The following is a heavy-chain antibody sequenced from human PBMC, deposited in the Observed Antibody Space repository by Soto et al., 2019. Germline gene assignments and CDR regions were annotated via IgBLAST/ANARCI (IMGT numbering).Heavy chain of an antibody. D-gene: IGHD2-2*01. J-gene: IGHJ4*02. CDR3: ASRKREEICSSGNCYFTY. V-gene: IGHV4-39*01. Sequence: QLQMQESGPGLLKPSEPLSLTCAVSGNSISTSNYSWSWIRRSPGKGLEGIGSVFYGGPSYYNPPLKSRVTISVDASRNQFSLRLNFVTAADTAVYFCASRKREEICSSGNCYFTYWGQGTLVTVSS. CDR2: VFYGGPS. CDR1: GNSISTSNYS.